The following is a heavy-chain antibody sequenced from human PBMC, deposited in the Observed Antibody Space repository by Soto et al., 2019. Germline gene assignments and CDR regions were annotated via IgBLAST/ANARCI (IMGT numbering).Heavy chain of an antibody. Sequence: GRSLRLSCAASGITISNLPMSWVRQAPGKGLDWVSGISGSGDRTYYADSAKGRFTISKDISKNSLSLQLDSLGVEDTAVYFCVKDDGGYPSTAPLWGQGTLVTVSS. D-gene: IGHD3-22*01. CDR2: ISGSGDRT. J-gene: IGHJ4*02. CDR3: VKDDGGYPSTAPL. V-gene: IGHV3-23*01. CDR1: GITISNLP.